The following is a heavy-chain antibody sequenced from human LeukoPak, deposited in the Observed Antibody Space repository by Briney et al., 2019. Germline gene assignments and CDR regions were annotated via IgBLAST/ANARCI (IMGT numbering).Heavy chain of an antibody. CDR1: GGSISSGGYS. J-gene: IGHJ4*02. CDR3: ARGEGPNENKAAADYYYFDY. V-gene: IGHV4-30-2*01. CDR2: IYHSGST. D-gene: IGHD6-13*01. Sequence: SETLSLTCAVSGGSISSGGYSWSWIRQPPGKGLEWIGYIYHSGSTNYNPSLKSRVTISVDTSKNQFSLKLSSVTAADTAVYYCARGEGPNENKAAADYYYFDYWGQGTLVTVSS.